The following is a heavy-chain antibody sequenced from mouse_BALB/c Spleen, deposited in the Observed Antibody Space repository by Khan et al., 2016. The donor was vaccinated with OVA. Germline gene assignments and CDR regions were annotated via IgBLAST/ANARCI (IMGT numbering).Heavy chain of an antibody. D-gene: IGHD2-4*01. V-gene: IGHV2-2*02. Sequence: GKRKEEGPGLVQPSQSLSITCTVSGFSLTTYGVHWVRQSPGKGLEWLGVIWSGGSTDYNAAFISRLSISKDNSKSQVFFKMNSLQANDTAIYYCARNYDYDEGLAYWGQGTLVTVSA. J-gene: IGHJ3*01. CDR1: GFSLTTYG. CDR3: ARNYDYDEGLAY. CDR2: IWSGGST.